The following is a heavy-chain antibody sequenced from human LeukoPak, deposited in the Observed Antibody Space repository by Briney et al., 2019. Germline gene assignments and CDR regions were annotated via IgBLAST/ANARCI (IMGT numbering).Heavy chain of an antibody. V-gene: IGHV3-13*01. D-gene: IGHD3-10*01. CDR1: GFTFSSYD. J-gene: IGHJ6*02. Sequence: GGSLRLSCAASGFTFSSYDMHWVRQATGKGLEWVSAIGTAGDTYYPGSVKGRFTISRENAKNSLYLQMNSLRAGDTAVYYCASSKRITMVRGDPYYYGMDVWGQGTTVTVSS. CDR2: IGTAGDT. CDR3: ASSKRITMVRGDPYYYGMDV.